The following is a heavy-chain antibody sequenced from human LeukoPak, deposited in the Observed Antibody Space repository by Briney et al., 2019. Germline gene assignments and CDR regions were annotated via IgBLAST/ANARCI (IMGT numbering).Heavy chain of an antibody. Sequence: GASVKVSCKASGGTFSSYAMSWVRQAPGKGLEWVSGSGSGGSTYYADSVKGRFTISRDNTKNTLYLQMNSLRAEDTALYYCARVRADYGGSPFDYWGQGTLVTVSS. CDR1: GGTFSSYA. CDR2: SGSGGST. J-gene: IGHJ4*02. D-gene: IGHD4-23*01. CDR3: ARVRADYGGSPFDY. V-gene: IGHV3-23*01.